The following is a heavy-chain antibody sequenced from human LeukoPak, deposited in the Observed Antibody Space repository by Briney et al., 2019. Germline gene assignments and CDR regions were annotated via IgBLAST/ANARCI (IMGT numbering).Heavy chain of an antibody. J-gene: IGHJ4*01. CDR2: IKQDGSET. CDR1: GFTFTNNF. CDR3: VREGFYFFDF. V-gene: IGHV3-7*01. Sequence: GGSLRLSCAASGFTFTNNFMSWVRQVPGKGLEWVANIKQDGSETTYEDSVRGRFTIFRDNAKDSVYLQMNSLRAEDSATYYCVREGFYFFDFWGQGTLVTVSS.